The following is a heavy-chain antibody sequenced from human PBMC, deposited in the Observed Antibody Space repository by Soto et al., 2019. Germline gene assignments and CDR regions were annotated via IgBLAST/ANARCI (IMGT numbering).Heavy chain of an antibody. CDR1: GYTFTSYY. D-gene: IGHD2-21*01. V-gene: IGHV1-46*01. J-gene: IGHJ2*01. CDR3: EEGKIATYTRPLLGGYFDL. Sequence: QVQLVQSGAEVKKPGASVKVSCKASGYTFTSYYMHWVRQAPGQGLEWMGIINPSGGSTSYAQKFQGRVTITRDTSTSKVYMELSSLRTEDTAVYYREEGKIATYTRPLLGGYFDLWGRGTLVTVSS. CDR2: INPSGGST.